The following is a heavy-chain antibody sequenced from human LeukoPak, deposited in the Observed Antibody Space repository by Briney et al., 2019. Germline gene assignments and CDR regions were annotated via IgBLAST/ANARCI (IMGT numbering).Heavy chain of an antibody. CDR1: GYTFTGYY. CDR3: ARGGRKIVVVPASNWFDP. D-gene: IGHD2-2*01. V-gene: IGHV1-2*02. CDR2: INPNSGGT. Sequence: GASVKVSCKASGYTFTGYYMHWVRQAPGQGLEWMGWINPNSGGTNYAQKFQGRVTMTRDTSISTAYMELSRLRSDDTAVYYCARGGRKIVVVPASNWFDPWGQGTLVTVSS. J-gene: IGHJ5*02.